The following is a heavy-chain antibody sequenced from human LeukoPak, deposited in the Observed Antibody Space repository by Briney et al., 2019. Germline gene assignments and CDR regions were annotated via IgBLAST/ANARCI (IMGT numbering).Heavy chain of an antibody. J-gene: IGHJ6*02. CDR2: IIPIFGTA. CDR1: GYTFTGYY. CDR3: ARGGPPPEWFGTENYYYGMDV. D-gene: IGHD3-10*01. V-gene: IGHV1-69*13. Sequence: SVKVSCKASGYTFTGYYMHWVRQAPGQGLEWMGGIIPIFGTANYAQKFQGRVTITADESTSTAYMELSSLRSEDTAVYYCARGGPPPEWFGTENYYYGMDVWGQGTTVTVSS.